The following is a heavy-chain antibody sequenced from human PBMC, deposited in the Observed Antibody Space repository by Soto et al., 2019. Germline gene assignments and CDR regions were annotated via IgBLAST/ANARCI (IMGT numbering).Heavy chain of an antibody. V-gene: IGHV4-34*01. D-gene: IGHD2-2*02. CDR3: ASRGGYCRSTSCYSPFDP. CDR2: INHSGST. CDR1: SGSFSDYY. J-gene: IGHJ5*02. Sequence: QVQLQQWGAGLLKPSETLSLSCAVYSGSFSDYYWSWIRPPPGKGLEWIGEINHSGSTNYNPSLKSRVTMSVDTSNKQFSLKLTSVTAADTAVYYCASRGGYCRSTSCYSPFDPWGQGTPVTVSS.